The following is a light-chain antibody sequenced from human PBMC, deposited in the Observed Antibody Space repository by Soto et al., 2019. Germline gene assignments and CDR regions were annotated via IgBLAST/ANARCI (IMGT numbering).Light chain of an antibody. V-gene: IGLV2-14*01. Sequence: QSVLTQPASVSGSPGQSITISCTGTSSDVGRYNYVSWYQQHPGKAPKLMIYDVTNRPSGVSNRFSGSKSGNTASLTISGLHAEDEADYYCSSYTSIDTLIFGGGTKLTVL. CDR2: DVT. CDR1: SSDVGRYNY. J-gene: IGLJ2*01. CDR3: SSYTSIDTLI.